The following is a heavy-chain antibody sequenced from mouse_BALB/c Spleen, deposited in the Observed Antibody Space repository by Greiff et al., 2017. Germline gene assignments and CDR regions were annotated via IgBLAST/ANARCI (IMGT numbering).Heavy chain of an antibody. CDR1: GYTFTDYN. V-gene: IGHV1-37*01. CDR3: GRGRTTVPLGYFDY. Sequence: VQLQQFGAELVKPGASVKISCKASGYTFTDYNMDWVKQSHGKSLEWIGRINPYNGDTFYNQKFKGKATLTVDKSSSTAHMELLSLTSEDSAVYYCGRGRTTVPLGYFDYWGQGTTLTVSS. CDR2: INPYNGDT. D-gene: IGHD1-1*01. J-gene: IGHJ2*01.